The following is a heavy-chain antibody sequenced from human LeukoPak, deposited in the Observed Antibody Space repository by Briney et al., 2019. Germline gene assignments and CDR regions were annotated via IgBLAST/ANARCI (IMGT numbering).Heavy chain of an antibody. CDR1: GFTFSRYW. Sequence: GGSLRLSCAASGFTFSRYWMSWVRQAPGKGLEWVASINQDESAKFYVGSVKGRFTISRDNAKNSLYLQMNSLRAEDTAVYYCAELGITMIGGVWGKGTTVTISS. CDR2: INQDESAK. D-gene: IGHD3-10*02. J-gene: IGHJ6*04. CDR3: AELGITMIGGV. V-gene: IGHV3-7*01.